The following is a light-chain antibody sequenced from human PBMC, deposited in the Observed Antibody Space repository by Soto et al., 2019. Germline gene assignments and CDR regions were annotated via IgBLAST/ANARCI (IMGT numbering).Light chain of an antibody. CDR3: QLGST. J-gene: IGKJ3*01. Sequence: DIQMTQSPSTLSASVGDRVTITCRTSQSISSWLAWYQQKPGKAPKLLIYKASSLESGVPSRFSGSGSGTEFTLTISSLQPDDFATDYCQLGSTFGPGTKVDIK. CDR1: QSISSW. V-gene: IGKV1-5*03. CDR2: KAS.